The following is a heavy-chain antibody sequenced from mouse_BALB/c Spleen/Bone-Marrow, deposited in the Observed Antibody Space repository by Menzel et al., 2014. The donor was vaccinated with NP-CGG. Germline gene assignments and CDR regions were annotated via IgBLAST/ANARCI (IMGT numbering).Heavy chain of an antibody. J-gene: IGHJ1*01. D-gene: IGHD2-2*01. CDR2: IDPSDSYT. CDR1: GYTFTSYW. V-gene: IGHV1-69*02. Sequence: QVQLQQPGAELVKPGASVKLSCKASGYTFTSYWMHWVKQRPGQGPEWIGEIDPSDSYTNYNQKFKGKATLTVDKSSSTAYMQLSSLTSEDSAVYYCARRGNGYDGYWYFDVWGAGTTVTVSS. CDR3: ARRGNGYDGYWYFDV.